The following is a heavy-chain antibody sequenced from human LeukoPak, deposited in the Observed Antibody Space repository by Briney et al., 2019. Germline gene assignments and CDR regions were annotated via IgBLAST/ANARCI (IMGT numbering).Heavy chain of an antibody. J-gene: IGHJ3*02. CDR2: IYYSGCT. CDR1: GGSISSSSYY. V-gene: IGHV4-61*01. CDR3: ARESLGYRTSHYYDSSGSNAFDI. D-gene: IGHD3-22*01. Sequence: NPSETLSLTCTVSGGSISSSSYYWSWIRQPPGKGLEWIGYIYYSGCTNYNPSLKSRVTISVDTSKNQFSLKLSSVTAADTAVYYCARESLGYRTSHYYDSSGSNAFDIWGQGTMVTVSS.